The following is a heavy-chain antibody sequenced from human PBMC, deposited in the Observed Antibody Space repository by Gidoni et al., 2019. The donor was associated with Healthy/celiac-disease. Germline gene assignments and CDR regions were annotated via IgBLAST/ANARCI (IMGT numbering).Heavy chain of an antibody. CDR1: GFTFSSYA. Sequence: EVQLLESGGGLVQPGGSLRLSCAASGFTFSSYAMSWVRQAPGKGLEWVSAISGSGGSTYYADSVKGRFTISRDNSKNTLYLQMNSLRAEDTAVYYCAWGSKGVKFGFDYWGQGTLVTVSS. CDR2: ISGSGGST. CDR3: AWGSKGVKFGFDY. J-gene: IGHJ4*02. D-gene: IGHD3-16*01. V-gene: IGHV3-23*01.